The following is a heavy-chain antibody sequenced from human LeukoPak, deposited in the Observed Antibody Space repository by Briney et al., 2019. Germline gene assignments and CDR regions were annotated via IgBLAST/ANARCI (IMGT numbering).Heavy chain of an antibody. CDR1: GFTFSSYG. V-gene: IGHV3-33*01. D-gene: IGHD6-19*01. Sequence: GGSLRLSCAASGFTFSSYGMHWVRQAPGKGLEWVAVIWYDGSNKYYADSVKGRFTISRDNSKNTLYLQMNSLRAEDTAVYYCAREGAGGGWYDYWGQGTLVTVSS. J-gene: IGHJ4*02. CDR3: AREGAGGGWYDY. CDR2: IWYDGSNK.